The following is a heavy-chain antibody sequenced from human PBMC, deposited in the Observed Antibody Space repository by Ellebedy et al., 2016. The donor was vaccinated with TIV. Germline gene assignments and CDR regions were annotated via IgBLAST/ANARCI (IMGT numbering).Heavy chain of an antibody. CDR3: ARDYWGSYEY. CDR1: GYTFTDYR. D-gene: IGHD1-26*01. CDR2: ISPNGGGT. J-gene: IGHJ4*02. V-gene: IGHV1-2*02. Sequence: AASVKVSCKASGYTFTDYRLDWVRQAPGLGLEWMGWISPNGGGTRYAQKFQGRVSMTGDTSISTAYLELSRLTSDDTAVYYCARDYWGSYEYWGQGTLVTVSS.